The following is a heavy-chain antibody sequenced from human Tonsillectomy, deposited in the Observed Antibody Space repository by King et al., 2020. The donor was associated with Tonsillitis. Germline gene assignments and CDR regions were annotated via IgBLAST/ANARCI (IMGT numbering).Heavy chain of an antibody. CDR1: GFIFSNAW. D-gene: IGHD3-10*01. J-gene: IGHJ6*02. V-gene: IGHV3-15*01. CDR3: TRVPGSGENYYFYGMDV. CDR2: IKSKTDGGTT. Sequence: VQLVESGGGLVKPGGSLRLSCAASGFIFSNAWMSWVRQAPGKGLEWVGRIKSKTDGGTTDYAAPVTGRFTISRDDSKNTLYLQMNSLKTEDTAVYYCTRVPGSGENYYFYGMDVWGQGTTVTVSS.